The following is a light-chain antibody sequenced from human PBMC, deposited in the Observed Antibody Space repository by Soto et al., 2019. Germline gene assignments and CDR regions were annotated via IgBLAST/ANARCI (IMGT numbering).Light chain of an antibody. CDR2: DVS. J-gene: IGLJ3*02. CDR1: SSDVGGYNY. V-gene: IGLV2-14*01. Sequence: QSVLTQPASVSGSPGQSITISCTGTSSDVGGYNYVSWYQQHPGKAPKLMIYDVSNRPSGVSNRFSGSKSGNTASLTISGLQAEYEADYYCSSYTSSSTLLFGGGTKQTVL. CDR3: SSYTSSSTLL.